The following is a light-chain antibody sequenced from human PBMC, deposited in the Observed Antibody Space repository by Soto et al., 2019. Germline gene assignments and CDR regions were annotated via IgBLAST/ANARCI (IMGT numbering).Light chain of an antibody. CDR3: QQVNTFPHT. CDR1: QGIASH. Sequence: DIQLTQSPSFLSASVGDRVTITCRASQGIASHLAWYQQTPGKAPKFLIYAGSTLESGVASRLSGSGFGTEFTLTISSLQLEDFATYYCQQVNTFPHTFGQGTKLEIK. J-gene: IGKJ2*01. V-gene: IGKV1-9*01. CDR2: AGS.